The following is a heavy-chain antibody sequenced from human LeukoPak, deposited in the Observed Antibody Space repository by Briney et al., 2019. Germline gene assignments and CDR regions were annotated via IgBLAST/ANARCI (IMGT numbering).Heavy chain of an antibody. Sequence: SETLSLTCAVSGYSISSGYYWGWIRQPPGKGLEWIGEINHSGSTNYNPSLKSRVTISVDTSKNQFSLKLSSVTAADTAVYYCARGGHMVRGVSHDYWGQGTLVTVSS. CDR3: ARGGHMVRGVSHDY. CDR2: INHSGST. D-gene: IGHD3-10*01. CDR1: GYSISSGYY. V-gene: IGHV4-38-2*01. J-gene: IGHJ4*02.